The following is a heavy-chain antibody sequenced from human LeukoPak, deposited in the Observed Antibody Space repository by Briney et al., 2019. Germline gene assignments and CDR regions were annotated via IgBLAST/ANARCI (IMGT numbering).Heavy chain of an antibody. J-gene: IGHJ4*02. CDR3: ARASGGRGAHDY. V-gene: IGHV4-39*07. Sequence: PSETLSLTCTVSGGSITSNSYYWGWIRQPPGNGLEWIGSIYYSGSTYYNPSLKSRVTISVDTSKNQFSLKLSSVTAADTAVYYCARASGGRGAHDYWGQGTLVTVSS. D-gene: IGHD2-15*01. CDR2: IYYSGST. CDR1: GGSITSNSYY.